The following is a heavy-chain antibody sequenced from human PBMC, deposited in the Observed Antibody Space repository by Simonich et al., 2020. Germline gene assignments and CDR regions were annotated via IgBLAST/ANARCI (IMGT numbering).Heavy chain of an antibody. CDR2: IKQDGSEK. J-gene: IGHJ4*02. D-gene: IGHD3-10*01. CDR3: ARDREVYGSGSYYNY. V-gene: IGHV3-7*01. CDR1: GFTFSSYW. Sequence: EVQLVESGGGLVQPGGSLRLSCAASGFTFSSYWMSWVRQAPGKGLECVDNIKQDGSEKYYVDSVKGRFTISRDNAKNSLYLQMNSLRAEDTAVYYCARDREVYGSGSYYNYWGQGTLVTVSS.